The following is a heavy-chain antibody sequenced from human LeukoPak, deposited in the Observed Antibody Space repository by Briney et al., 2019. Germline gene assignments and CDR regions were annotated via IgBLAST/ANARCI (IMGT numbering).Heavy chain of an antibody. V-gene: IGHV4-59*12. Sequence: SETLSLTCTVSGGSISSYYWSWIRQPPGKGLEWIGYIYYSGSTNYNPSLKSRVPISVDTSKNQFSLKLSSVTAADTAVYYCATDSGKRAAAGDYYYYGMDVWGQGTTVTVSS. CDR2: IYYSGST. D-gene: IGHD6-13*01. J-gene: IGHJ6*02. CDR1: GGSISSYY. CDR3: ATDSGKRAAAGDYYYYGMDV.